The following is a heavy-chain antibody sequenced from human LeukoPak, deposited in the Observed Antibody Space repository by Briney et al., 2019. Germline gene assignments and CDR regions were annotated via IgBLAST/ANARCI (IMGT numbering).Heavy chain of an antibody. V-gene: IGHV1-2*02. CDR1: GYTFTGYY. D-gene: IGHD1-26*01. CDR2: INPNSGGT. CDR3: ARGSVGATYWYFDL. Sequence: GASVKVSCKASGYTFTGYYMHWVRQAPGQGLEWMGWINPNSGGTNYAQKFQGRVTMTRDTSISTAYMELSRLRSDDTAVYYCARGSVGATYWYFDLWGRGTLVTVSS. J-gene: IGHJ2*01.